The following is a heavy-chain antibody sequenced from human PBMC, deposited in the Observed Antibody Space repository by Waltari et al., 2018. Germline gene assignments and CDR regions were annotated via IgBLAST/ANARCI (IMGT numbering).Heavy chain of an antibody. Sequence: QVQLVQSGAEVKKPGASVKVSCKASGYTFTSYDINWVRQATGKGLEWKGWMHPKSGNTGYVQKFQGRVTITRNTSISTAYMELSSLRSEDTAVYYCARAYDFWSGYCLDYWGQGTLVTVSS. J-gene: IGHJ4*02. D-gene: IGHD3-3*01. V-gene: IGHV1-8*03. CDR1: GYTFTSYD. CDR2: MHPKSGNT. CDR3: ARAYDFWSGYCLDY.